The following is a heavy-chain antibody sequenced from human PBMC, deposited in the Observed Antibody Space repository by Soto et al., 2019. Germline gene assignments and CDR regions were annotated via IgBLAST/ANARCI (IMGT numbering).Heavy chain of an antibody. CDR3: ARESAGSHKNNWFAP. J-gene: IGHJ5*02. D-gene: IGHD3-10*01. V-gene: IGHV4-34*01. CDR2: INHSGST. Sequence: SETLSLTCAVYGGSFSGYYWSWIRQPPGKGLEWIGEINHSGSTNYNPSLKSRVTISVDTSKNQFSLKLSSVTAADTAVYYCARESAGSHKNNWFAPWVQATLVT. CDR1: GGSFSGYY.